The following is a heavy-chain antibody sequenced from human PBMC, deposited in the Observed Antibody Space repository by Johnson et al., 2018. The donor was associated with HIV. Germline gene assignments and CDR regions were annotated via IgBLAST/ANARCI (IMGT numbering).Heavy chain of an antibody. CDR3: ARERQSGGGDADAFDI. V-gene: IGHV3-30*02. D-gene: IGHD1-26*01. J-gene: IGHJ3*02. CDR2: IQYDGSNK. Sequence: QVQLVESGGGLVQPGGSLRLSCAASDFTFSSYGMHWVRQAPGKGLEWVTFIQYDGSNKYYADSVKGRFTISRDNSKNTVYLQMHSLRAEDTAVYYCARERQSGGGDADAFDIWGQGTMVSVSS. CDR1: DFTFSSYG.